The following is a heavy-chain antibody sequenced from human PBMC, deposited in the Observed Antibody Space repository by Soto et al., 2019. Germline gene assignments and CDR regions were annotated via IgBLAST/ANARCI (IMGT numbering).Heavy chain of an antibody. V-gene: IGHV1-18*04. D-gene: IGHD3-10*01. CDR1: GYTFTSYG. J-gene: IGHJ4*02. CDR2: ISAYNGNT. CDR3: ARDRKVLVRGVITYYFDY. Sequence: ASVKVSCKASGYTFTSYGISWVRQAPGQGLEWMGWISAYNGNTNYAQKLQGRVTMTTDTSTSTAYMKLRSLRSDDTAVYYCARDRKVLVRGVITYYFDYWGQGTLVTVSS.